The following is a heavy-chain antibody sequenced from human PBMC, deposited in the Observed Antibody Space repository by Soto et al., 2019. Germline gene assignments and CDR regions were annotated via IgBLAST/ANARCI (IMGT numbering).Heavy chain of an antibody. CDR3: AKDRIANNGVWEAFDM. V-gene: IGHV3-23*01. J-gene: IGHJ3*02. CDR1: GFGFSAYA. Sequence: EVQLLESGGGLVQPGGSLTLSCAGSGFGFSAYAMNWVRQAPGKGLQWVSGLVGSGGDKNYADSVRGRFTVSRDNSKNTLYLQMNSLRDEDTAVYYCAKDRIANNGVWEAFDMWGRGTQVTVSS. CDR2: LVGSGGDK. D-gene: IGHD2-8*01.